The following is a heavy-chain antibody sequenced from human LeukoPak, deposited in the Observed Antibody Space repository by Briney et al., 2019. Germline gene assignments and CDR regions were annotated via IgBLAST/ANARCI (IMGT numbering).Heavy chain of an antibody. D-gene: IGHD3-10*01. CDR1: GGSISSGGYS. CDR2: IYSGGST. Sequence: ETLSLTCAVSGGSISSGGYSWSWVRQAPGKGLEWVSVIYSGGSTYYADSVKGRFTISRDNSKNTLYLQMNSLRAEDTAVYYCARDKLLWFGGEYYFDYWGQGTLVTVSS. J-gene: IGHJ4*02. CDR3: ARDKLLWFGGEYYFDY. V-gene: IGHV3-66*01.